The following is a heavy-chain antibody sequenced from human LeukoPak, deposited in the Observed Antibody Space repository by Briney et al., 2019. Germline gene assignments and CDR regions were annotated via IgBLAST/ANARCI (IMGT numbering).Heavy chain of an antibody. V-gene: IGHV3-23*01. Sequence: GGSLSLSCTVSGFTLSSYEMSWIRQPPGKWLEWLSRIDYVGGSGHYADSVNGRLTISRDNSKNTLFLHLTRLRGTHTAIYYCTRNSGWYGLSWGQGTLVTVSS. CDR3: TRNSGWYGLS. D-gene: IGHD6-19*01. CDR2: IDYVGGSG. J-gene: IGHJ1*01. CDR1: GFTLSSYE.